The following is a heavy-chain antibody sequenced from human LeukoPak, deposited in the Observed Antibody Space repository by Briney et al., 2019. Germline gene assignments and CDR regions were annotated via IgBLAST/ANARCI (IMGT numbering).Heavy chain of an antibody. CDR1: GFTVNNNY. CDR2: IHPGDNT. Sequence: PGGSLRLSCAASGFTVNNNYMNWVRQAPGKGLEWVSGIHPGDNTYYADSVKGRFTISRDSAKNSLYLQMSSLRDEDTAVYYCARDAGNSGYGMDVWGQGTTVTVSS. CDR3: ARDAGNSGYGMDV. V-gene: IGHV3-53*01. J-gene: IGHJ6*02. D-gene: IGHD5-12*01.